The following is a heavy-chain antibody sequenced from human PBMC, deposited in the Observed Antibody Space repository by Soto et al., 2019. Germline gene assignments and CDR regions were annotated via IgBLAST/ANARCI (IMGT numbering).Heavy chain of an antibody. CDR1: GGSISSSSYY. V-gene: IGHV4-39*01. CDR3: ARRGDRTGAFDY. J-gene: IGHJ4*02. CDR2: IYYSGST. Sequence: SETLSLTCTVSGGSISSSSYYWGWIRQPPGKGLEWIGSIYYSGSTYYNPSLKSRVTISVDTSKNQFSLKLSSVTAADTAEYYCARRGDRTGAFDYWGQGTLVTVSS. D-gene: IGHD2-21*01.